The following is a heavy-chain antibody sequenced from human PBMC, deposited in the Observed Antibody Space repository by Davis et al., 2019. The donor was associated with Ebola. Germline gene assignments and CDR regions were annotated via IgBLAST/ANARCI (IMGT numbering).Heavy chain of an antibody. V-gene: IGHV1-8*01. CDR3: ARRRWSSSGCIFS. D-gene: IGHD3-22*01. CDR1: GYICTSYD. J-gene: IGHJ3*01. Sequence: AASVKVSCKASGYICTSYDINWVRQATGQGLEWMGWMNPNSGNTGYARKFQDRVTMTRDTSMNTAYMELSSLRSEDTAVYYCARRRWSSSGCIFSWGQGTMVTVSS. CDR2: MNPNSGNT.